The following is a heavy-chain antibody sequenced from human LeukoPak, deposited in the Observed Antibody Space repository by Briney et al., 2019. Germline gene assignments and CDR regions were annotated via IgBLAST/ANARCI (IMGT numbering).Heavy chain of an antibody. CDR3: ARVRGSYPNYYFDY. D-gene: IGHD1-26*01. CDR2: IWYDGTNK. Sequence: PGGSLRLSCAASGFIFSNYAMNWVRQAPGKGLEWVAIIWYDGTNKHFADSVKGRFTISRDNSKNTLSLQMNSLRADDTAVYYCARVRGSYPNYYFDYWGQGTLVTVSS. J-gene: IGHJ4*02. CDR1: GFIFSNYA. V-gene: IGHV3-33*08.